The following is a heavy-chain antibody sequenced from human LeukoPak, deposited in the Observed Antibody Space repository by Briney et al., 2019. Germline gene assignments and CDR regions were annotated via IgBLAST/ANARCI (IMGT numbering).Heavy chain of an antibody. CDR1: GGSFSGYY. D-gene: IGHD2-2*01. V-gene: IGHV4-34*01. CDR2: INHSGST. J-gene: IGHJ5*02. Sequence: SETLSLTCAVYGGSFSGYYWSWIRQPPGKGLEWIGEINHSGSTNYNPSPKSRVTISVDTSKNQFSLKLSSVTAADTAVYYCAGGARDIVVVPAAKPWFDPWGQGTLVTVSS. CDR3: AGGARDIVVVPAAKPWFDP.